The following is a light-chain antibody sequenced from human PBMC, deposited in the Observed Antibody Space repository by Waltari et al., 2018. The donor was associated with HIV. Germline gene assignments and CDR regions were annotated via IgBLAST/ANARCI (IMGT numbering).Light chain of an antibody. V-gene: IGKV3-20*01. J-gene: IGKJ4*01. CDR2: GTS. CDR3: QQYGSSLLT. CDR1: QSVSTNY. Sequence: EIVLTQSPGTLSLSPGERATLSCRASQSVSTNYLAWYQQNPGQAPRLLIYGTSSRATGIPDRFSGSGSGTDFTLTISRLDPEDFAVYYCQQYGSSLLTFGGGTKVEIK.